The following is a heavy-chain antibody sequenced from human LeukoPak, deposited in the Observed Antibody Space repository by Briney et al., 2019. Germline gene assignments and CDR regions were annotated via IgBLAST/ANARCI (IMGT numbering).Heavy chain of an antibody. CDR3: ARGNDRVGGRLDP. CDR2: LYRGGAT. CDR1: GFSVSDIP. V-gene: IGHV3-66*01. D-gene: IGHD3-22*01. J-gene: IGHJ5*02. Sequence: PGGSLRLSSTASGFSVSDIPMNWVRQTPGKGLDWVSGLYRGGATYYADSLGGRFTISRDDSKNMSFLQMTNLRVDDAATYYCARGNDRVGGRLDPWGQGTRVTVSS.